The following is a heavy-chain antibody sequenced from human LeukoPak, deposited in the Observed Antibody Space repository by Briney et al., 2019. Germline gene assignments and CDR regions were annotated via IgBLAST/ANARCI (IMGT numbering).Heavy chain of an antibody. Sequence: PGGSLRLSCAASGFTFSSYSMNWVRQAPGKGLEWVSSIGSSSSYIYYADSVKGRFTISRDNAKNSLYLQMNSLRAEDTAVYYCARLYGDYEGDYWGQGTLVTVSS. D-gene: IGHD4-17*01. CDR2: IGSSSSYI. V-gene: IGHV3-21*01. CDR1: GFTFSSYS. CDR3: ARLYGDYEGDY. J-gene: IGHJ4*02.